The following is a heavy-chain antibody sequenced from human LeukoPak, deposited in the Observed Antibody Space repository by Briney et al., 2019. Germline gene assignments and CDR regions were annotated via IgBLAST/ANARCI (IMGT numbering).Heavy chain of an antibody. CDR3: SRSDGASDFDY. V-gene: IGHV6-1*01. CDR1: GDSVSSNRAS. J-gene: IGHJ4*02. CDR2: TYYRSKRYN. D-gene: IGHD5-24*01. Sequence: SQTLSLTCAISGDSVSSNRASWTWIRQSPSRGLEWLGRTYYRSKRYNDYAVSLKSRISINPDTSKNQFSLQLNSVTPEDTAVYYCSRSDGASDFDYWGQGTLVTVS.